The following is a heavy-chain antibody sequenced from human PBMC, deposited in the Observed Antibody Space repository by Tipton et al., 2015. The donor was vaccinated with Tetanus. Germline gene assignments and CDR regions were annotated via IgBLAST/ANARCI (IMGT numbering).Heavy chain of an antibody. CDR3: ARLPKHYSASGST. D-gene: IGHD3-10*01. V-gene: IGHV5-51*01. Sequence: QLVQSGAEVKKAGESLKISCKGFGYTFISYWIGWVRQTPGKGLEWMGIFYPGDSDTRYSPSFQGQVTISVDKSMKTAYLQWTSLKASDTAIYFCARLPKHYSASGSTWGQGTLVTVSS. J-gene: IGHJ5*02. CDR1: GYTFISYW. CDR2: FYPGDSDT.